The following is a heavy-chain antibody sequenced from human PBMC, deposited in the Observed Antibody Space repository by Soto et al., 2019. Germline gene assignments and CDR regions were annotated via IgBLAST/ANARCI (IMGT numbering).Heavy chain of an antibody. CDR3: AGGYYDILMLYY. Sequence: SETLSLTCTVTGDSITSGGYYWSWIRQHPGKGLEWLGYIYGSGGSGSTLYNPSLKSRITLSVDTSKTQFSLNLSSVTVADTAVYFCAGGYYDILMLYYWGQGTLVTVSS. D-gene: IGHD3-9*01. J-gene: IGHJ4*02. V-gene: IGHV4-31*03. CDR1: GDSITSGGYY. CDR2: IYGSGGSGST.